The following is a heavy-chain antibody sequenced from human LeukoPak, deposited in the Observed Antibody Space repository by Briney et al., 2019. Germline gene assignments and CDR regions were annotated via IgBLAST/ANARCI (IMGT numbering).Heavy chain of an antibody. CDR2: ICANDGNT. J-gene: IGHJ4*02. CDR3: AKGGGSSCYSPCDY. Sequence: GGSLRLSCVVSGFTFSNYPMSWVRQAPGKGLEWVSVICANDGNTFYADAVKGRFTISRDNSKDTLYLQMDSLRAEDTAVYYCAKGGGSSCYSPCDYWGQGILVTVSS. V-gene: IGHV3-23*01. D-gene: IGHD2-15*01. CDR1: GFTFSNYP.